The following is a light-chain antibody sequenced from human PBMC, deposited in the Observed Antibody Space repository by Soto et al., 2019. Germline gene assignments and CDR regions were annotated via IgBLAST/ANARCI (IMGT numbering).Light chain of an antibody. Sequence: EIVLTQSPATLSVSPGERATLSCRASQSVGNNLAWYQQKPGQAPRLLIFAASTRATGVPARFSGSGSGTEFTLIISSLQSEDFGVYYCQQYGDWPLTFGGGAKVEIE. V-gene: IGKV3-15*01. CDR1: QSVGNN. CDR3: QQYGDWPLT. CDR2: AAS. J-gene: IGKJ4*01.